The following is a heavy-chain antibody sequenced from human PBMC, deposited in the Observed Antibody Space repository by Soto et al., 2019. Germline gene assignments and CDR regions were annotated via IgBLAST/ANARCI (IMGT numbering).Heavy chain of an antibody. V-gene: IGHV3-74*01. CDR3: ARDQTPYYDILTGYYPSPNWFDP. D-gene: IGHD3-9*01. J-gene: IGHJ5*02. CDR1: GFTFSSYW. Sequence: GGSLRLSCAASGFTFSSYWMHWVRQAPGKGLVWVSRINSDGSSTSYADSVKGRFTISRDNAKNTLYLQMNSLRAEDTAVYYCARDQTPYYDILTGYYPSPNWFDPWGQGTLVTVSS. CDR2: INSDGSST.